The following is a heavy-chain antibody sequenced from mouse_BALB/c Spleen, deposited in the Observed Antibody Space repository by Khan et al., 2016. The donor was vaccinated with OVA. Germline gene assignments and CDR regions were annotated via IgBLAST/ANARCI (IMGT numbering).Heavy chain of an antibody. V-gene: IGHV2-9*02. CDR1: GFSLTSYG. D-gene: IGHD1-1*01. Sequence: QVQLKQSGPGLVAPSQSLSITCTVSGFSLTSYGVHWVRQPPGKGLEWLGLIWAGGSTNYNSALMSRLTINKDKSKSQVLLNMNSLQTDDTAMYYCARDYGSSFEYFDVWGAGTTVTVSS. CDR2: IWAGGST. J-gene: IGHJ1*01. CDR3: ARDYGSSFEYFDV.